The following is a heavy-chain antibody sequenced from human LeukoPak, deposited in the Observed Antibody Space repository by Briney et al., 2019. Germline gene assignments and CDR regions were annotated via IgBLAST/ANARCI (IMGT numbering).Heavy chain of an antibody. CDR3: ARGDGGLYY. J-gene: IGHJ4*02. D-gene: IGHD3-16*01. V-gene: IGHV3-7*04. Sequence: GGSLRLSCAASGFTFSNYWMHWVRQAPGKGLEWVANINQDESEKYYVDSVKGRFTISRDNAKNSLYLQMNSLRAEDTALYYCARGDGGLYYWGQGPLVTVSS. CDR2: INQDESEK. CDR1: GFTFSNYW.